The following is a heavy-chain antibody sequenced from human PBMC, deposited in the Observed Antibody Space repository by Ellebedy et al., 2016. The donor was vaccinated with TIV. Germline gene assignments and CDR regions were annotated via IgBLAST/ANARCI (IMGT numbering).Heavy chain of an antibody. CDR3: AREPMVRGVIRRGYAMDV. CDR1: EFTFSSYG. J-gene: IGHJ6*02. Sequence: GGSLRLXXAASEFTFSSYGMHWVRQAPGKGLEWVVVIWYDGSNKYYADSVKGRFTISRDNSKNTLYLQMNSLRAEDTAVYYCAREPMVRGVIRRGYAMDVWGQGTTVTVSS. D-gene: IGHD3-10*01. V-gene: IGHV3-33*01. CDR2: IWYDGSNK.